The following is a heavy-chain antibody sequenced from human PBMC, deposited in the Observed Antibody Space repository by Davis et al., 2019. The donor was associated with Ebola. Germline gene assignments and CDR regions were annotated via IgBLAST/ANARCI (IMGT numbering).Heavy chain of an antibody. J-gene: IGHJ4*02. D-gene: IGHD3-3*01. V-gene: IGHV4-34*01. CDR2: INHSGST. Sequence: PSETLSLTCAVYGGSFSGYYWSWIRQPPGKGLEWIGEINHSGSTNYNPSLKSRVTISVDTSKNQFSLKLSSVTAADTAVYYCTRVSFWSGYFVYWGQGTLVTVSS. CDR1: GGSFSGYY. CDR3: TRVSFWSGYFVY.